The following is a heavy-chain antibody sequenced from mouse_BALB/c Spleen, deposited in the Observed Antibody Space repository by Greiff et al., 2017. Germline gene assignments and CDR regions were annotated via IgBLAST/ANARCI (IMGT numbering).Heavy chain of an antibody. CDR1: GYTFTSYW. J-gene: IGHJ3*01. Sequence: VQLQQSGAELAKPGASVKMSCKASGYTFTSYWMHWVKQRPGQGLEWIGYINPSTGYTEYNQKFKDKATLTADKSSSTAYMQLSSLTSEDSAVYYCARWGGSRGFAYWGQGTLVTVSA. CDR2: INPSTGYT. V-gene: IGHV1-7*01. D-gene: IGHD1-1*01. CDR3: ARWGGSRGFAY.